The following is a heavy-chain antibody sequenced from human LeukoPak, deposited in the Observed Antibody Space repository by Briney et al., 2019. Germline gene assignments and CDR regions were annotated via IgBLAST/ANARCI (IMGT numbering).Heavy chain of an antibody. CDR2: ISGSGGST. CDR1: GFTFSSYA. Sequence: GGSLRLPCAASGFTFSSYAMSWVRQAPGKGLEWVSAISGSGGSTYYADSVKGRFTISRDNSKNSLYLQMNSLRAEDTAVYYCARVVPALYYYGMDVWGQGTTVTVSS. D-gene: IGHD2-2*01. J-gene: IGHJ6*02. CDR3: ARVVPALYYYGMDV. V-gene: IGHV3-23*01.